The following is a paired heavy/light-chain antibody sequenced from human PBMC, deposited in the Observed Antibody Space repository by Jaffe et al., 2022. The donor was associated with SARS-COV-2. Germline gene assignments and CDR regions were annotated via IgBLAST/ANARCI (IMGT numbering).Heavy chain of an antibody. J-gene: IGHJ5*02. V-gene: IGHV3-23*04. D-gene: IGHD2-21*02. CDR1: GFTFSTNA. Sequence: EVQLVESGGGLVQPGGSLRLSCAASGFTFSTNAMSWVRQAPGKGLERVSIISGRGVDTSYADSVKGRFTISRDNSKNIVYLQMSSLRAEDTAIYYCAKASGDCAWGQGTLVTVSS. CDR2: ISGRGVDT. CDR3: AKASGDCA.
Light chain of an antibody. CDR1: QSLAYSDGNTY. J-gene: IGKJ2*03. V-gene: IGKV2-30*01. Sequence: DVVMTQSPLSLPVTLGQPASISCRSSQSLAYSDGNTYLNWFLQRPGQSPRRLIYKVSNRDSGVPDRFSGSGSGTDFTLKISRVEAEDVGIYYCVQGTHWPSSFGQGTKLEMK. CDR2: KVS. CDR3: VQGTHWPSS.